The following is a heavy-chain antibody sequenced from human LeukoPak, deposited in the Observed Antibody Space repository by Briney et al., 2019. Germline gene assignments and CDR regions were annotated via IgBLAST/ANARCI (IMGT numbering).Heavy chain of an antibody. CDR1: GGSFSGYY. V-gene: IGHV4-34*01. J-gene: IGHJ4*02. Sequence: SETLSLTCAVYGGSFSGYYWSWIRQPPGKGLEWIGEINHSGSTNYNPSLKSRVTISVDTSKNQFSLKLSSVTAADTAVYYCARGRYYDYVWGSYRYTQFDYWGQGTLATVSS. CDR3: ARGRYYDYVWGSYRYTQFDY. D-gene: IGHD3-16*02. CDR2: INHSGST.